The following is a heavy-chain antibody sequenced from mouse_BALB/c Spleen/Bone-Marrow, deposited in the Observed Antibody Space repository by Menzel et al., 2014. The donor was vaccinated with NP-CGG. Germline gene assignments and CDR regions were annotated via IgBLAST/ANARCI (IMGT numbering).Heavy chain of an antibody. CDR1: GFTFSSFG. V-gene: IGHV5-17*02. J-gene: IGHJ1*01. CDR2: ISRGSTST. Sequence: DVKLVESGGGLVQPGGSRKLSCAASGFTFSSFGMHWVRQAPERGLEWVAYISRGSTSTFYSDTVRGRFTISRDNPKKTVYLQMTSLTSEDTAMYYCARGGNWDDFDVWGAGTTVTVSS. CDR3: ARGGNWDDFDV. D-gene: IGHD4-1*01.